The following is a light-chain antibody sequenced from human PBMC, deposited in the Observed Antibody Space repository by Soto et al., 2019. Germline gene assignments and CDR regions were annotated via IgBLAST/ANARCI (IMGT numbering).Light chain of an antibody. J-gene: IGKJ1*01. CDR1: QSVSRY. V-gene: IGKV3-15*01. CDR2: GAS. CDR3: QQYNNWPQT. Sequence: EIVLTQSPATLSLSPGERATLSCRASQSVSRYLAWYQQKPGQTPRLLIYGASTRATGIPARFSGSGSGTEFTLTISSLQSEDFAVYYCQQYNNWPQTFGQGTKVEI.